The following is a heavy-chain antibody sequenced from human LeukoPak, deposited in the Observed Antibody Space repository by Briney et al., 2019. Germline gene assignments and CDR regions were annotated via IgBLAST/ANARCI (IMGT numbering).Heavy chain of an antibody. V-gene: IGHV4-34*01. J-gene: IGHJ5*02. D-gene: IGHD6-13*01. Sequence: SETLSLTCAVYGGSFSGYYWSWIRQPPGRGLEWIGEINHSGSTNYNPSLKSRVTISVDTSKNQFSLKLSSVTAADTAMYYCARPAGGAGYSLLGWFDPWGQGTLVTVSS. CDR3: ARPAGGAGYSLLGWFDP. CDR2: INHSGST. CDR1: GGSFSGYY.